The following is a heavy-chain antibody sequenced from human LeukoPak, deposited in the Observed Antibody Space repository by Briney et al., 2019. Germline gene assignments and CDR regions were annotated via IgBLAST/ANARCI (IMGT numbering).Heavy chain of an antibody. V-gene: IGHV6-1*01. D-gene: IGHD2-8*01. CDR3: ARALGVVFDY. Sequence: SQTPSLTCVIHGDSVSSNLATWNWIRQSPSRGLEWLGRTYYRSKWSNDYAVSVNSRLTINPDTSKNHFSLQLRFVTPEDTALYFCARALGVVFDYWGQGTLVTVSS. CDR2: TYYRSKWSN. CDR1: GDSVSSNLAT. J-gene: IGHJ4*02.